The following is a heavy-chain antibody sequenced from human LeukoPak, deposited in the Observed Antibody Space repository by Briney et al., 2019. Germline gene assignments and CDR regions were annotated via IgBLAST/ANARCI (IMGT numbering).Heavy chain of an antibody. J-gene: IGHJ6*03. Sequence: PGRSLRLSCGAPGFTFDDYTMHWVRQAPGKGLEWVSGISWNSGSIGYADSVKGRFAISRDSAKNSLYLQLNSLRAEDTALYYCAKGKRDIAADLYYMDVWGKGTTVTVSS. CDR1: GFTFDDYT. CDR2: ISWNSGSI. D-gene: IGHD6-13*01. V-gene: IGHV3-9*01. CDR3: AKGKRDIAADLYYMDV.